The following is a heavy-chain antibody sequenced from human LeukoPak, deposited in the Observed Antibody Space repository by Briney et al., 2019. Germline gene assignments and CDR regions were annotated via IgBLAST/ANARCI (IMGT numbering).Heavy chain of an antibody. CDR2: IYASGSA. CDR1: GGSITNYY. Sequence: PSETLTLTCSVSGGVSGGSITNYYCTWIRQPAGKGLEWIGRIYASGSAAYNPSLYSRVSMSVDTSKNQFSLKLNSVTAADTAVYYCTTTAYSSAWRFDYWGQGALVTVPS. J-gene: IGHJ4*02. V-gene: IGHV4-4*07. CDR3: TTTAYSSAWRFDY. D-gene: IGHD6-19*01.